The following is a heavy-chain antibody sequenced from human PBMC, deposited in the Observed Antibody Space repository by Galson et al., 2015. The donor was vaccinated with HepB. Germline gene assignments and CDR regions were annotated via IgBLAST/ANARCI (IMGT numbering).Heavy chain of an antibody. D-gene: IGHD3-22*01. J-gene: IGHJ4*02. V-gene: IGHV3-23*01. CDR1: GFTFSSYA. CDR3: AKSVTMIVVVANFDY. Sequence: SLRLSCAASGFTFSSYAMSWVRQAPGRGLEWVSAISGSGGSTYYADSVKGRFTISRDNSKNTLYLQMNSLRAEDTAVYYCAKSVTMIVVVANFDYWGQGTLVTVSS. CDR2: ISGSGGST.